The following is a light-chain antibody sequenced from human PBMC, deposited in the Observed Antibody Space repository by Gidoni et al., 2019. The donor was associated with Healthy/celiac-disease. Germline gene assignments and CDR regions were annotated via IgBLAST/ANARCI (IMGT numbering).Light chain of an antibody. CDR2: QAS. CDR1: QSIGFW. J-gene: IGKJ1*01. Sequence: DIQLTQSPSTLSASAGDRVTITCRASQSIGFWLAWYRQKPGEAPSLLISQASILQSGVPPRFSGSGSRTEFTLTINNLQPDDFATYFCQQYNGHPWAFGQGTKVEIK. V-gene: IGKV1-5*03. CDR3: QQYNGHPWA.